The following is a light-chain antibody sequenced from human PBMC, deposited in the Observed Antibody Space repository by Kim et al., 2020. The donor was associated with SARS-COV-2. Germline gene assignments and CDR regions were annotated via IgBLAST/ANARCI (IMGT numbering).Light chain of an antibody. J-gene: IGLJ3*02. CDR2: DVT. V-gene: IGLV2-14*03. CDR1: STDVGGYNY. CDR3: CSYSGSSTIVV. Sequence: QSVLTQPASVSGSPGQSITISCTGTSTDVGGYNYVSWYQQHPGKAPQLIIHDVTNRPSGLSDRFSASKSGNTASLPISGLQAEDEADYYCCSYSGSSTIVVFGGGTQLTVL.